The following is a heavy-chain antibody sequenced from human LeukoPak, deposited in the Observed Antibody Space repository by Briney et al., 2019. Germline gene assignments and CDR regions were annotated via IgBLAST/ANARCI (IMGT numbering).Heavy chain of an antibody. CDR1: GGSFSGYY. D-gene: IGHD2-8*01. CDR2: MNHSGSS. CDR3: ARRLMVYAVDY. Sequence: SETLSLTCAVYGGSFSGYYWSWIRQPPGKGREWIGEMNHSGSSNYNTSLKRRGTISVETSKNQFSLKLSSVTAADTAVYYCARRLMVYAVDYWGQGTLVTVSS. V-gene: IGHV4-34*01. J-gene: IGHJ4*02.